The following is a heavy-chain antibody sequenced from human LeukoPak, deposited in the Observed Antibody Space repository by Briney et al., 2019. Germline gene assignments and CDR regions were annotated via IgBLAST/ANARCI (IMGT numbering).Heavy chain of an antibody. J-gene: IGHJ4*02. CDR3: ATPRWGFNRGAVLFDY. CDR1: GYTLTELS. Sequence: ASVNVSCKVSGYTLTELSMHWVRQAPGKGLEWMGGFDPEDGETIYAQKFQGRVTMTEDTSTDTAYMELSSLRSEDTAVYYCATPRWGFNRGAVLFDYWGQGTLVTVSS. V-gene: IGHV1-24*01. CDR2: FDPEDGET. D-gene: IGHD5-24*01.